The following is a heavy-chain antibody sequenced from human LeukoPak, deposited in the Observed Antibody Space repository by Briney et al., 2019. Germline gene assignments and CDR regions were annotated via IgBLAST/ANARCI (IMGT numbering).Heavy chain of an antibody. CDR3: ARDRGYGSGSYDNWFDP. CDR1: GYTFTGYY. D-gene: IGHD3-10*01. Sequence: RASVKVSCKASGYTFTGYYMHWVRQAPGQGLEWMGWINPNSGGTNYAQKFQGRVTMTRDTSISTAYMELSRLRSDDTAVYYCARDRGYGSGSYDNWFDPWGQGTLVTVSS. CDR2: INPNSGGT. J-gene: IGHJ5*02. V-gene: IGHV1-2*02.